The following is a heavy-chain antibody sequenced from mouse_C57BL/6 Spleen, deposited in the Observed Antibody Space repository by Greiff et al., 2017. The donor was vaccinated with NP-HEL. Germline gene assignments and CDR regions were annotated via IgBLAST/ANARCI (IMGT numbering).Heavy chain of an antibody. Sequence: EVQLQKSGPELVKPGASVKISCKASGYTFTDYYMNWVKQSHGKSLEWIGDINPNNGGTSYNQKFKGKATLTVDKSSSTAYMELRSLTSEDSAVYYCARLGTGTLYYFDYWGQGTTLTVSS. J-gene: IGHJ2*01. CDR2: INPNNGGT. CDR3: ARLGTGTLYYFDY. D-gene: IGHD4-1*01. V-gene: IGHV1-26*01. CDR1: GYTFTDYY.